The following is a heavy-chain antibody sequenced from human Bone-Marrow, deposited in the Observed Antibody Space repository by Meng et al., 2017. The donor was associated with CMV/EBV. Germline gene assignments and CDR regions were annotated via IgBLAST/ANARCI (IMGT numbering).Heavy chain of an antibody. V-gene: IGHV3-7*04. CDR3: ARGGTGDAFDI. CDR1: GFTFSSYS. D-gene: IGHD1/OR15-1a*01. CDR2: IKQDGSEK. J-gene: IGHJ3*02. Sequence: GESLKISCAASGFTFSSYSMNWVRQAPGKGLEWVANIKQDGSEKYYVDSVKGRFTISRDNAKNSLYLQMNSLRAEDTAVYYCARGGTGDAFDIWGQGTMVTVSS.